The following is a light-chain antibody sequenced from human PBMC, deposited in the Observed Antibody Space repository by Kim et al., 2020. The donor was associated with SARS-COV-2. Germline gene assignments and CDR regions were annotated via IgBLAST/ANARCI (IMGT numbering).Light chain of an antibody. CDR2: EFT. CDR3: GSHATNRAVV. J-gene: IGLJ2*01. Sequence: GQSITISCTGSSSAIGYYNLVSWYQQHPGKAPKVIIFEFTKRPSGVSNRFSGSKSGNTASLTISGLQAEDEADYYCGSHATNRAVVFGGGTQLTVL. V-gene: IGLV2-23*02. CDR1: SSAIGYYNL.